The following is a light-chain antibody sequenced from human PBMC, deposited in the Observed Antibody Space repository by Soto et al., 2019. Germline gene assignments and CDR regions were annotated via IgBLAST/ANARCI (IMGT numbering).Light chain of an antibody. V-gene: IGLV2-14*01. CDR2: EVS. CDR1: SSDVGGYKY. Sequence: QSVLTQPASVSGSPGQSITIACTGTSSDVGGYKYVSWYQQPPGKAPKLMIYEVSNRPSGVSNRFSGSKSGNTASLTISGLQAEDEADYYCSSYSSSSTLVFGTGTKVTVL. CDR3: SSYSSSSTLV. J-gene: IGLJ1*01.